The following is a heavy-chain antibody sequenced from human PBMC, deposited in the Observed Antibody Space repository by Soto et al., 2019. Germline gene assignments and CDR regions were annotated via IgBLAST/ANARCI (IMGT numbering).Heavy chain of an antibody. Sequence: GGSLRLSCAASGFTFSNHWMHWVRQAPGKGLVWVSHLKSDGSTTIYADSVKGRFTISRDNAKNTLYLQMNSLRPEDTAVYYCARGGGSGNPAFDYWGQGTLVTVSS. CDR2: LKSDGSTT. V-gene: IGHV3-74*01. CDR3: ARGGGSGNPAFDY. D-gene: IGHD1-26*01. CDR1: GFTFSNHW. J-gene: IGHJ4*02.